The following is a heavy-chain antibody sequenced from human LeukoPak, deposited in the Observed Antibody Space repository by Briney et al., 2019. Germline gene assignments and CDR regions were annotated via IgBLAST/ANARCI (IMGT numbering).Heavy chain of an antibody. Sequence: PSETLSLTCTVSGDSISSNYWSWIRQPAGKGLEWIARIHPSGSTDYNPSLESRVTISVDTSKNQFSLKLTSVTAADMAVYYCARDRGGSSWYNWFDAWGQGTLVTVSS. V-gene: IGHV4-4*07. CDR1: GDSISSNY. CDR2: IHPSGST. D-gene: IGHD6-13*01. J-gene: IGHJ5*02. CDR3: ARDRGGSSWYNWFDA.